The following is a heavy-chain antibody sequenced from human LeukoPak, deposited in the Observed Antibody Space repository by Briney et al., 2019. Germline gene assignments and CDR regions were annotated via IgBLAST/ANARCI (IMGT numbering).Heavy chain of an antibody. CDR2: LYYSGST. CDR1: GGSISSSSRY. Sequence: SETLSLTCTVSGGSISSSSRYWGWIRQPPGKGLEWIGSLYYSGSTYYNPSLKSRITMSIDTSKNQFSLKLTSVTAADTAVYYCATTTIRLGYWGQGTLVTVSS. D-gene: IGHD1-26*01. CDR3: ATTTIRLGY. J-gene: IGHJ4*02. V-gene: IGHV4-39*07.